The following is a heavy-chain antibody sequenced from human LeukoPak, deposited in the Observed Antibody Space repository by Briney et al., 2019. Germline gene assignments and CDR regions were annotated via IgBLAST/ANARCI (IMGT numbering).Heavy chain of an antibody. CDR2: IYPGDSDT. Sequence: GESLKISCKGSGYSFTIYWIGWVRQMPGKGLECIGIIYPGDSDTRYSPSFQGQVTISADKSISTAYLQWNSLKASDTAMYYCARRRGYGSGSYSFDYWGQGTLVTVSS. CDR3: ARRRGYGSGSYSFDY. J-gene: IGHJ4*02. D-gene: IGHD3-10*01. CDR1: GYSFTIYW. V-gene: IGHV5-51*01.